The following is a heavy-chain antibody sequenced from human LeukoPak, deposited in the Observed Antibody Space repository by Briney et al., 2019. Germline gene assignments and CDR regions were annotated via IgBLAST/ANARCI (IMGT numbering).Heavy chain of an antibody. CDR2: IWYDGSSK. CDR3: ARDLPADTAMAPDGY. J-gene: IGHJ4*02. V-gene: IGHV3-33*01. Sequence: GRSLRLSCVASGFTFSNYGMHWVRQAPGKGLEWVAVIWYDGSSKYYVDSVKGRFTISRDNSKNTLYLQMSSLRAEDTAVYYCARDLPADTAMAPDGYWGQGTLVTVSS. CDR1: GFTFSNYG. D-gene: IGHD5-18*01.